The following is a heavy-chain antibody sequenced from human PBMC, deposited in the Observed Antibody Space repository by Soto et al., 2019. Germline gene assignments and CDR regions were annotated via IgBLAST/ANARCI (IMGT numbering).Heavy chain of an antibody. CDR1: GYTFTDHY. CDR3: ARGRTVNFYGMDV. D-gene: IGHD4-17*01. Sequence: QVPLVQSGAEVKKPGASVKVSYVASGYTFTDHYIHWVRQAPGQGLEWMGWNNPHSGDTIYAQKFQGRVTLTRDTSISTAYMELSRLRSDDTAVYYCARGRTVNFYGMDVWGQGTTVTVSS. V-gene: IGHV1-2*02. J-gene: IGHJ6*02. CDR2: NNPHSGDT.